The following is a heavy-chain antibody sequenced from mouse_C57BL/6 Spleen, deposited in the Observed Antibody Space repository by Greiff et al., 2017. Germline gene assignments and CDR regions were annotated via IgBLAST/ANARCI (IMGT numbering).Heavy chain of an antibody. CDR2: ISGGGGNT. CDR1: GFTFSSYT. V-gene: IGHV5-9*01. J-gene: IGHJ1*03. Sequence: EVQGVESGGGLVKPGGSLKLSCAASGFTFSSYTMSWVRQTPEKRLEWVATISGGGGNTYYPDSVKGRFTISRDNAKNTLYLQMSSLRSEDTALYYCARYGYDGGCFDVWGTGTTVTVSS. CDR3: ARYGYDGGCFDV. D-gene: IGHD2-2*01.